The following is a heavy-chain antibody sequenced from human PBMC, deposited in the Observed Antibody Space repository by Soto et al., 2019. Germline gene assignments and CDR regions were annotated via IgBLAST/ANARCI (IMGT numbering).Heavy chain of an antibody. CDR2: IWYDGSNK. Sequence: GGSLRLSCAASGFTFSSYGMHWVRQAPGKGPEWVAVIWYDGSNKYYADSVKGRFTISRDNSKNTLYLQMNSLRAEDTAVYYCARDYYDSSGYYSHYYYGMDVWGQGTTVTVS. V-gene: IGHV3-33*01. J-gene: IGHJ6*02. CDR3: ARDYYDSSGYYSHYYYGMDV. CDR1: GFTFSSYG. D-gene: IGHD3-22*01.